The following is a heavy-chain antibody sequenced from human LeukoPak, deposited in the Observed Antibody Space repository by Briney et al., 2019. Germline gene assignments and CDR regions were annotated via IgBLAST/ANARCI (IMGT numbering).Heavy chain of an antibody. CDR1: GYTFTGYY. CDR3: ARRTRYSSGWYVGY. Sequence: ASVKVSCKASGYTFTGYYMHWVRQAPGQGLEWMGWINPNSGNTGYAQKFQGRVTMTRNTSMSTAYMELSSLRSEDTAVYYCARRTRYSSGWYVGYWGQGTLVTVSS. D-gene: IGHD6-19*01. V-gene: IGHV1-8*02. CDR2: INPNSGNT. J-gene: IGHJ4*02.